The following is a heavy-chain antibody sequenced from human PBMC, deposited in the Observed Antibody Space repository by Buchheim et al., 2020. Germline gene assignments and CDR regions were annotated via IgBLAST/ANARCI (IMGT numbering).Heavy chain of an antibody. CDR1: GFTFSTYA. V-gene: IGHV3-33*08. Sequence: QVQLVESGGGVVQPGRSLRLSCAASGFTFSTYAMHWVRQAPGKGLEWVAVIWYDGSNKYYADSVKGRFTISRDNSKNTLYLQMNSLRAEDTAVYYCARDAAAGNYYYYYGMDVWGQGTT. D-gene: IGHD6-13*01. J-gene: IGHJ6*02. CDR3: ARDAAAGNYYYYYGMDV. CDR2: IWYDGSNK.